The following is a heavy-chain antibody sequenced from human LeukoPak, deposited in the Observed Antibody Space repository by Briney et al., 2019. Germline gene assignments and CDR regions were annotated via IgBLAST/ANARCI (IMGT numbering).Heavy chain of an antibody. Sequence: GGSLRPSCTASGFTFRNYAMTWVRQAPGKGLEWVSTISGSGGTTYYADSVKGRLSISRDNSKNTLSLQMNSLRAEDTAVYYCAKPSSIVIVPTALQRSLDYWGQGALVTVSS. J-gene: IGHJ4*02. CDR1: GFTFRNYA. CDR2: ISGSGGTT. D-gene: IGHD2/OR15-2a*01. V-gene: IGHV3-23*01. CDR3: AKPSSIVIVPTALQRSLDY.